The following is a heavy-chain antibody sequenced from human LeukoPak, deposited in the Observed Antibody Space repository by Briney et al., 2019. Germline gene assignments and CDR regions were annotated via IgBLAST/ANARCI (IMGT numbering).Heavy chain of an antibody. V-gene: IGHV6-1*01. J-gene: IGHJ6*02. CDR1: GDSVSSNSAA. CDR2: TYYRSKWYN. CDR3: ARDPIQLWLFNYYGMDV. Sequence: SQTLSLTCAISGDSVSSNSAAWNWIRQSPSRGLEWRGRTYYRSKWYNDYAVSVKSRITINPDTSKNQFSLQLNSVTPEDTAVYYCARDPIQLWLFNYYGMDVWGQGTTVTVSS. D-gene: IGHD5-18*01.